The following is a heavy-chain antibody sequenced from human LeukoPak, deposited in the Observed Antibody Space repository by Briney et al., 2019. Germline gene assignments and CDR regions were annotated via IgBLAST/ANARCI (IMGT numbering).Heavy chain of an antibody. V-gene: IGHV3-66*04. D-gene: IGHD6-19*01. Sequence: GGSLRLSCAASGFTVSSDYMSWVRQAPGKRLEWVSVTYSGGSTYYADSVKGRFSISRDNSKNTPYLQMHSLRAEDTAVYYCARRTHGSGSCWGQGTLVTVSS. CDR2: TYSGGST. CDR3: ARRTHGSGSC. CDR1: GFTVSSDY. J-gene: IGHJ4*02.